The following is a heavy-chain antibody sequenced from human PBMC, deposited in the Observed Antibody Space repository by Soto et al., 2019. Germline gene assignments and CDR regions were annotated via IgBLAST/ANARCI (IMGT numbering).Heavy chain of an antibody. D-gene: IGHD3-22*01. V-gene: IGHV4-30-4*01. CDR1: GGSISSGDYY. Sequence: SETLSLTCTVSGGSISSGDYYWSWIRQPPGKGLEWIGYIYYSGSTYYNPSLKSRVTISVDTSKNQFSLKLSSVTAADTAVYYCACDSGYYRTFQHWGQGILVTGS. J-gene: IGHJ1*01. CDR3: ACDSGYYRTFQH. CDR2: IYYSGST.